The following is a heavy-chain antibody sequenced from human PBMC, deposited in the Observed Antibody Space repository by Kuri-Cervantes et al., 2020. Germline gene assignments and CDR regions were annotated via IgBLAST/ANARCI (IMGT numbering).Heavy chain of an antibody. V-gene: IGHV1-46*01. J-gene: IGHJ4*02. CDR2: INPSGGST. D-gene: IGHD3-22*01. CDR3: ARVSLDWQSNTYYLSYFDY. Sequence: ASVKVSCKASGYTFTSYYMHWVRQAPGQGLEWMGIINPSGGSTSYAQKFQGRVTTTRDTSTNTAYMELRSLRSDDTAVYYCARVSLDWQSNTYYLSYFDYWGQGTLVTVSS. CDR1: GYTFTSYY.